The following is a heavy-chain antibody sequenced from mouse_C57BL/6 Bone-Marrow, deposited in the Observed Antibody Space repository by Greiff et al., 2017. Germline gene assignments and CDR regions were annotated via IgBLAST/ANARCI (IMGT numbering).Heavy chain of an antibody. Sequence: QVQLQQSGAELAKPGASVKLSCKASGYTFTSYWMHWVKQRPGQGLEWIGYINPRSGYTKYNQKFKDKATLSADKSNSTTYMQLSSLTYEDSAVYDCARRVYGAWFAYWGQGTLVTVSA. V-gene: IGHV1-7*01. D-gene: IGHD1-1*02. CDR3: ARRVYGAWFAY. CDR1: GYTFTSYW. J-gene: IGHJ3*01. CDR2: INPRSGYT.